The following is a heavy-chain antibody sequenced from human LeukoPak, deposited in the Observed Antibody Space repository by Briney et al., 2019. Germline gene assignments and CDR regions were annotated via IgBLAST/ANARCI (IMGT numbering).Heavy chain of an antibody. V-gene: IGHV3-21*01. CDR1: GFTFSSYS. J-gene: IGHJ6*03. Sequence: PGGSLRLSCAASGFTFSSYSMNRVRQAPGKGLEWVSSISSSSYIYYADSVKGRFTISRDNAKNSLYLQMNSLRAEDTAVYYCASFLPYYYYYMDVWGKGTTVTVSS. CDR3: ASFLPYYYYYMDV. D-gene: IGHD2-2*01. CDR2: ISSSSYI.